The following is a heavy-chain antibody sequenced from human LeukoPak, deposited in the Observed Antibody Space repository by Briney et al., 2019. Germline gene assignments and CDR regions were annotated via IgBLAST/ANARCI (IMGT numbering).Heavy chain of an antibody. CDR2: IYYSGST. CDR3: ARQRSGWFFDY. J-gene: IGHJ4*02. CDR1: GGSISSYY. D-gene: IGHD6-19*01. V-gene: IGHV4-59*08. Sequence: SETLSLTCTVSGGSISSYYWTWIRQPPGKGLEWIGYIYYSGSTNYNPSFKSRVTISVDTSKNQFSLKLSSVTAADTAVYHCARQRSGWFFDYWGQGIVVTVSS.